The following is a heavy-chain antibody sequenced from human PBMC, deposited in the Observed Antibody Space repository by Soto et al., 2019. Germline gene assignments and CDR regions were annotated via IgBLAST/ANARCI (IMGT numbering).Heavy chain of an antibody. CDR2: TSSDGVAT. CDR1: GFTFSRYA. D-gene: IGHD3-22*01. V-gene: IGHV3-64*07. J-gene: IGHJ6*02. CDR3: VRGVNDSDLPYYGMDV. Sequence: EVQLVESGGGLVQRGGSLRLSCAASGFTFSRYAMHWVRQAPGKGLEFVSATSSDGVATYYGDSVKGRFHISRDNSQSTLFLQMGSLRPEDMAVYYCVRGVNDSDLPYYGMDVWGQGTTVTVS.